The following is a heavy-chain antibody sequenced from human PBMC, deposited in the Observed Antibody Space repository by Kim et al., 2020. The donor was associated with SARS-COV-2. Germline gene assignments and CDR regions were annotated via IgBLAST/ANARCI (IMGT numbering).Heavy chain of an antibody. D-gene: IGHD6-19*01. Sequence: PSLKSRVPISVDRPKNQFSLDLTSVTAADTAVYYCARVGSGSSLNTFDMWGQGTMVTVSS. J-gene: IGHJ3*02. CDR3: ARVGSGSSLNTFDM. V-gene: IGHV4-59*01.